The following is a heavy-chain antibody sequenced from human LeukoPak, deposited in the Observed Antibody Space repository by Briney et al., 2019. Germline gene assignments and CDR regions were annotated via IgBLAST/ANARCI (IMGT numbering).Heavy chain of an antibody. D-gene: IGHD3-22*01. Sequence: GGSLRLSCAPSGFTFSNAWMNWVRQAPGKGLEWVGRIRSNADGGTIDYAAPVKGRFTLSRDDSKTTLYLQMNSLQTEDTAVYYCATDFYDSTWGQGTLVTVSS. CDR2: IRSNADGGTI. CDR1: GFTFSNAW. V-gene: IGHV3-15*07. J-gene: IGHJ5*02. CDR3: ATDFYDST.